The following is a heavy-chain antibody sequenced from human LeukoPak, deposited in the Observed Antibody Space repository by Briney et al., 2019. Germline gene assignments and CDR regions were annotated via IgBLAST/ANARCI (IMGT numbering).Heavy chain of an antibody. V-gene: IGHV4-39*01. CDR2: IYYSGST. Sequence: PSETLSLTCTVSGGSISSSSYYWGWIRQPPGKGLEWIGSIYYSGSTYYNPSLKSRVTISVDTSKNQFSLKLSSVTAADTAVYYCARQYHGSGREFLPSDYWGQGTLVTVSS. CDR3: ARQYHGSGREFLPSDY. J-gene: IGHJ4*02. D-gene: IGHD3-10*01. CDR1: GGSISSSSYY.